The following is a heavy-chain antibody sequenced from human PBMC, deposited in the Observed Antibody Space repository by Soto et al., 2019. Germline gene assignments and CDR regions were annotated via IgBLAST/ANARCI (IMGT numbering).Heavy chain of an antibody. D-gene: IGHD3-3*01. V-gene: IGHV1-69*13. J-gene: IGHJ5*02. Sequence: SVKVSCKASGCTFNSYAISWVRQAPGQVLEWMGGIIPIFGTANYAQKFQGRVTITADESTSTAYMELSSLRSEDTAVYYCARDWNNWFDPWGQGTLVNVSS. CDR3: ARDWNNWFDP. CDR1: GCTFNSYA. CDR2: IIPIFGTA.